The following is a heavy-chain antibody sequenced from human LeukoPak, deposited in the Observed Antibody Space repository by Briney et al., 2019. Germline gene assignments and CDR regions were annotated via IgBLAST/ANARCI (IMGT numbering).Heavy chain of an antibody. V-gene: IGHV3-30-3*01. CDR1: GFTFSSYA. Sequence: GGSLRLSCAASGFTFSSYAMHWVRQAPGKGLEWVAVISYDGSNKYYADSVKGRFTISRDNSKNTLYLQMNSLRAEDMAVYYCTGLGELSLSRRNDAFDIWGQGTMVTVSS. D-gene: IGHD3-16*02. CDR3: TGLGELSLSRRNDAFDI. CDR2: ISYDGSNK. J-gene: IGHJ3*02.